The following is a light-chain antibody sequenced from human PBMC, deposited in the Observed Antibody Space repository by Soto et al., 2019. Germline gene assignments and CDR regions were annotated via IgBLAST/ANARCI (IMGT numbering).Light chain of an antibody. V-gene: IGKV4-1*01. CDR3: QHYDSTRVT. Sequence: DIVMTQSPDSLAVSLGERATINCKSSQSVLYSSNNKNYLAWYQQKPGQPPKLLIYWASTRESGVPDRFSGSAPGTDFTLTLSRLQAEDWAFDYGQHYDSTRVTFGPGTKVDIQ. J-gene: IGKJ3*01. CDR2: WAS. CDR1: QSVLYSSNNKNY.